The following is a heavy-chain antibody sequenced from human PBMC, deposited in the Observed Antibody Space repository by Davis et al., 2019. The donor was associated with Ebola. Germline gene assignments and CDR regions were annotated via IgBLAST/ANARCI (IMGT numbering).Heavy chain of an antibody. CDR2: IYYSGIT. J-gene: IGHJ5*01. CDR1: GDSISSSY. Sequence: PSETLSLTCTVSGDSISSSYWSWIRQPPGKGLEWIGYIYYSGITNYNPSLNSRVTMTVDKSKNQFSLKVKSVTAADTAVYYCARAIEWATIFDSWGQGVPVTVSS. CDR3: ARAIEWATIFDS. V-gene: IGHV4-59*01. D-gene: IGHD5-24*01.